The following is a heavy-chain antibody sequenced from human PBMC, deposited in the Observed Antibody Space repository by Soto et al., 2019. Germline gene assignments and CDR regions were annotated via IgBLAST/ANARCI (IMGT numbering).Heavy chain of an antibody. J-gene: IGHJ5*01. CDR3: ARWVGGSMYDNSGKYDS. CDR2: VSNDGIRK. V-gene: IGHV3-30*03. CDR1: GFIFSGSG. D-gene: IGHD3-22*01. Sequence: QVQLVESGGGVVQPGRSLRLTCAASGFIFSGSGMHWVRQAPGKGLEWVALVSNDGIRKYYGDSVKGRFTISRDNAEDTLYLQMNGLRVEDTAVYYCARWVGGSMYDNSGKYDSWGQGTLVTVSS.